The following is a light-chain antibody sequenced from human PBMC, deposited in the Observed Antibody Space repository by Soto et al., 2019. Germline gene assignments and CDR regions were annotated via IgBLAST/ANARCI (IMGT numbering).Light chain of an antibody. J-gene: IGKJ4*01. V-gene: IGKV1-8*01. CDR1: QGISSY. CDR2: AAS. CDR3: QQYYSYQLT. Sequence: AIRMTQSPSSFSASTGDRVTITCRASQGISSYLAWYQQKPGKAPKLLIYAASTLQSGVPSRFSGSGSGTDFTLTISCLQSEEFATYYCQQYYSYQLTFGGGTKVDIK.